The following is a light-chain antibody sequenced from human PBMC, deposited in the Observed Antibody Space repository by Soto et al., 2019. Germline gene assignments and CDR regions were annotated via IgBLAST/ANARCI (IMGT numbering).Light chain of an antibody. CDR2: GGS. V-gene: IGKV3-20*01. Sequence: EIVLTQSPGTLSLSPGERASLSCRASHSISDSFFAWYQQKPGQAPRLLIYGGSRRATGIPDRFSGSGSGTDFTLTINRLEPEDFAVYYWQQYHNSPFTFGPGTRVYFK. J-gene: IGKJ3*01. CDR1: HSISDSF. CDR3: QQYHNSPFT.